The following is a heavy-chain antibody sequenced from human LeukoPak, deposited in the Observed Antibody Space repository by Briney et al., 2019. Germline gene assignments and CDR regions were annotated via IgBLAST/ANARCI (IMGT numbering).Heavy chain of an antibody. V-gene: IGHV4-59*01. Sequence: SETLSLTCTVSGGSISSYYWSWIRQPPGKGLEWIGYIYYSGSTNYNPSLKSRVTISVDTSKNQFSLKLSSVTAADTAVYYCARGDGYNFSWFDPWGQGTLVTVSS. D-gene: IGHD5-24*01. CDR1: GGSISSYY. CDR3: ARGDGYNFSWFDP. J-gene: IGHJ5*02. CDR2: IYYSGST.